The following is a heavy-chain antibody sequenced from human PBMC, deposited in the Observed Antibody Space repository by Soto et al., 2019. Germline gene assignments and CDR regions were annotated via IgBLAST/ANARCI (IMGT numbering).Heavy chain of an antibody. Sequence: QVQLVQSGTEVKKPGSSVKVSCKASGGSLSTNPISWVRQAPGQGLEWMGGTSSVTGPVNHAQKLQGRLTANADKSASSIDMELNNRTPQDAAVYYCAGRDSGGFYRVIDSWGQGTLVTVSS. D-gene: IGHD2-15*01. CDR3: AGRDSGGFYRVIDS. J-gene: IGHJ4*02. CDR2: TSSVTGPV. V-gene: IGHV1-69*06. CDR1: GGSLSTNP.